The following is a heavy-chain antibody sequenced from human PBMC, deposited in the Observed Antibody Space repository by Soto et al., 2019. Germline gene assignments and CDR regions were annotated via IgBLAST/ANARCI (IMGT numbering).Heavy chain of an antibody. J-gene: IGHJ1*01. CDR1: GYTFTSYD. D-gene: IGHD4-17*01. CDR2: MNPNSGNT. V-gene: IGHV1-8*01. Sequence: QVQLVQSGAEVKKPGASVKVSCKASGYTFTSYDINWVRRATGQGLEWMGWMNPNSGNTGYAQKFQGRVTMTRNTTISTAYMELSSLRSEDTVVYYCARIVYGDAEYFQHWGQGTLVTVSS. CDR3: ARIVYGDAEYFQH.